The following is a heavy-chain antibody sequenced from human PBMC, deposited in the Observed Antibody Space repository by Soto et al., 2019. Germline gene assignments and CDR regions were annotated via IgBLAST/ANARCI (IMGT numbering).Heavy chain of an antibody. CDR2: ISAYNGNT. CDR1: GYTFTSYG. J-gene: IGHJ6*02. Sequence: QVQLVQSGAEVKKPGASVKVSCKASGYTFTSYGISWLRQAPGQGLEWMGWISAYNGNTNYAQKLQGRVTMTTDIPTSTAQLARRSLRSDDTDVYYCARERKSQLLGPHVGDYYGMDVWGQGTTVTVAS. CDR3: ARERKSQLLGPHVGDYYGMDV. V-gene: IGHV1-18*04. D-gene: IGHD2-2*01.